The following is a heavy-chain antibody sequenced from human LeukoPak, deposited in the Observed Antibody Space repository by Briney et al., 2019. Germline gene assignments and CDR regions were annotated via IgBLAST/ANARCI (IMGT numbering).Heavy chain of an antibody. V-gene: IGHV3-48*02. CDR1: GFTFSSYS. CDR3: ARDRYDSSGYRYDY. D-gene: IGHD3-22*01. Sequence: PGGSLRLSCAASGFTFSSYSMNWVRQAPGKGLEWVSYISSSSSTIYYADSMKGRFTISRDNAKNSLYLQMNSLRDEDTAVYYCARDRYDSSGYRYDYWGQGTLVTVSS. CDR2: ISSSSSTI. J-gene: IGHJ4*02.